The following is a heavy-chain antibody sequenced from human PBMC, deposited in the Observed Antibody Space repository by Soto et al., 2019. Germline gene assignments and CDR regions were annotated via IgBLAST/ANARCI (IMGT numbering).Heavy chain of an antibody. CDR3: AVASKWELLGYFYGMDV. D-gene: IGHD1-26*01. CDR1: GGTFNTYA. CDR2: VIPLFNTP. J-gene: IGHJ6*02. Sequence: QVQLVQSGAEVKKPGSSAKVSCKASGGTFNTYAITWVRQAPGQGFEWMGGVIPLFNTPDYAQKCQGRLTISADEFTSTVYLELSGLSSEDTAVYFCAVASKWELLGYFYGMDVWGQGTTVTVSS. V-gene: IGHV1-69*01.